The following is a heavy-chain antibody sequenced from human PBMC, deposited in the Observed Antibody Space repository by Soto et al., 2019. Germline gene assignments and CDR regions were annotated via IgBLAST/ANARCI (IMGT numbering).Heavy chain of an antibody. D-gene: IGHD3-22*01. CDR2: ISAYNGNT. Sequence: ASVKVSCKASGYTFTSYGISWVRQAPGQGLEWMGWISAYNGNTNYAQKLQGRVTMTTDTSTSTAYMELRSLRSDDTAVYYCARDRGPVRNRVVITGIYYYYGMDVWGQGTTVTVSS. CDR3: ARDRGPVRNRVVITGIYYYYGMDV. V-gene: IGHV1-18*01. CDR1: GYTFTSYG. J-gene: IGHJ6*02.